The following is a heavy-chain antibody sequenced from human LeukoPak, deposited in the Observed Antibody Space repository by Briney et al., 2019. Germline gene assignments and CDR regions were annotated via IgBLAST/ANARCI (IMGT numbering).Heavy chain of an antibody. CDR3: ARRSYGGKDFDY. CDR1: GYNFTSYW. J-gene: IGHJ4*02. CDR2: IYPGDSDT. Sequence: GESLKISCQGSGYNFTSYWITWVRQMPGKGLEWMGIIYPGDSDTKYSPSFQGQVTISADKSVSTAYLQWSSLKASDTAMYYCARRSYGGKDFDYWGQGTLVTVSS. D-gene: IGHD4-23*01. V-gene: IGHV5-51*01.